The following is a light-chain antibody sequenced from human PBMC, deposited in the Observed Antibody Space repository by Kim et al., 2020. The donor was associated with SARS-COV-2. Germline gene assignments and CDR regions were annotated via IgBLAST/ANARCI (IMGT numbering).Light chain of an antibody. CDR1: QSVSGSY. Sequence: EIVLTQSPGTLSLSPGERATLSCRASQSVSGSYLVWYQQKPGQAPRLLIYGASSRATGIPDRFSGSGSGTDFTLTITRLEPEDFAVFYCKQYVSSPRTFRQGT. CDR2: GAS. CDR3: KQYVSSPRT. V-gene: IGKV3-20*01. J-gene: IGKJ2*02.